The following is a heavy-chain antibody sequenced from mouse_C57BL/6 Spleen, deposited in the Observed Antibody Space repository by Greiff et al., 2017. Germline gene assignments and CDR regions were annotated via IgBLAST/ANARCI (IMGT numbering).Heavy chain of an antibody. J-gene: IGHJ3*01. D-gene: IGHD2-4*01. V-gene: IGHV2-2*01. CDR2: LWSGGST. CDR3: ARGGLSAWFAY. CDR1: GFSLTSCG. Sequence: VPGVESGPGLMQPSQSLSITCTVSGFSLTSCGVHWDRQSPGKGLEWLGVLWSGGSTDYNAAFISRLSISKDNSKSQVFGKMNSLQADDTAIYYCARGGLSAWFAYWRQGTLVTVSA.